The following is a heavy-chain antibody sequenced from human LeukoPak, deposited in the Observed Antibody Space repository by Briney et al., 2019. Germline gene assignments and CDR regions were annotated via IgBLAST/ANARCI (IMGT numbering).Heavy chain of an antibody. V-gene: IGHV3-48*03. Sequence: GGSLRLSCAASGFTFSSYEMSWVRQAPGKGLEWGSYISSSGSTIYYADSVKGRFTISRDNAKNSLYLQMNSLRAEDTAVYYCAALGITMIGGVWGKGTTVTISS. D-gene: IGHD3-10*02. CDR2: ISSSGSTI. CDR3: AALGITMIGGV. J-gene: IGHJ6*04. CDR1: GFTFSSYE.